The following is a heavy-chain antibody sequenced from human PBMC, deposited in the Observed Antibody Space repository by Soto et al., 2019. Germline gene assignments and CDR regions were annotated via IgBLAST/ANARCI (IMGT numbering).Heavy chain of an antibody. Sequence: EVQLVQSGAEVKKPGESLKISCKGSGYSFTTYWIAWVRQMPGKGLEWMGIIYPGDSDTRYSPSFQGQVTISADKSIXPGCLKWSSLKAADTAMYYCARHGRVGATQSSFDFWGQGTLVTVSS. CDR3: ARHGRVGATQSSFDF. CDR1: GYSFTTYW. J-gene: IGHJ4*02. D-gene: IGHD1-26*01. CDR2: IYPGDSDT. V-gene: IGHV5-51*01.